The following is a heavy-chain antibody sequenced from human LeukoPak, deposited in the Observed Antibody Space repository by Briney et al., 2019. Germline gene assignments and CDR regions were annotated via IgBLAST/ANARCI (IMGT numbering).Heavy chain of an antibody. V-gene: IGHV3-21*01. CDR2: ISSSSSYI. D-gene: IGHD3-22*01. CDR1: GFTFSSYS. Sequence: GGSLRLSCAASGFTFSSYSMNWVRQAPGKGLEWVSSISSSSSYIYYADSVKGRFTISRDDAKNSLYLQMNSLRAEDTAVYYCARDLNYDSSGYPGNWGQGTLVTVSS. CDR3: ARDLNYDSSGYPGN. J-gene: IGHJ4*02.